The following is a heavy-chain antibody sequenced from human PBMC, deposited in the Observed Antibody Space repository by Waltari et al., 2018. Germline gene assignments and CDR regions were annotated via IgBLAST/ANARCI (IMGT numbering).Heavy chain of an antibody. V-gene: IGHV4-4*02. CDR2: IYHSGGT. Sequence: QVQLQESGPGLVKPSGTLSLTCAVSGGSISSSNWWSWVRQPPGQGLEWIGEIYHSGGTNYNPALTSRVTISVDKSKNQFSLKLSSVTAADTAVYYCVFGSPANIPYEDYYYYYGMDVWGQGTTVTVSS. J-gene: IGHJ6*02. CDR3: VFGSPANIPYEDYYYYYGMDV. CDR1: GGSISSSNW. D-gene: IGHD3-10*02.